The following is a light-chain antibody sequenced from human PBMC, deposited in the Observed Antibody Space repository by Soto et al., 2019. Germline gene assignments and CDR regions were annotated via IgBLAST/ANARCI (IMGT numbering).Light chain of an antibody. Sequence: EIVLTQSPSTLSLSAGERATLSCRASQSVSSTYVAWYQQKPGQAPRLLIYGAASRATGIPGRFSGSGSGTDFTLTISRLEPEDFTVYYCQQYGTSPFPFGQGTRLEIK. V-gene: IGKV3-20*01. CDR3: QQYGTSPFP. CDR2: GAA. J-gene: IGKJ5*01. CDR1: QSVSSTY.